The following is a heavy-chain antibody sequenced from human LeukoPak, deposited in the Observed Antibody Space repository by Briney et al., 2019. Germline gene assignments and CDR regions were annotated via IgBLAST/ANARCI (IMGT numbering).Heavy chain of an antibody. V-gene: IGHV1-58*01. CDR3: AGGLGYCTNGVCTIDY. D-gene: IGHD2-8*01. J-gene: IGHJ4*02. CDR1: GFTFTSSA. CDR2: IVVGSGNT. Sequence: GASVKVSCKASGFTFTSSAVRWVRQARGQRLEWIGWIVVGSGNTNYAQKFQERVTITRDMSTSTAYMELSSLRSEDTAVYYCAGGLGYCTNGVCTIDYWGQGTLVTVSS.